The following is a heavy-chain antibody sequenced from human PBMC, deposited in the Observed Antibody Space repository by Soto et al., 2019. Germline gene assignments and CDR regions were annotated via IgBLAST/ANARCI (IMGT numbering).Heavy chain of an antibody. CDR2: ISSSSSYI. J-gene: IGHJ3*02. CDR3: ARAGYSSSWPSDAFDI. CDR1: GFTFSSYS. Sequence: EVQLVESGGGLVKPGGSLRLSCAASGFTFSSYSMNWVRQAPGKGLEWVSSISSSSSYIYYADSVKGRFTISRDNAKNSLYLQMNSLRAEDTAVYYCARAGYSSSWPSDAFDIWGQGTMVTVSS. D-gene: IGHD6-13*01. V-gene: IGHV3-21*01.